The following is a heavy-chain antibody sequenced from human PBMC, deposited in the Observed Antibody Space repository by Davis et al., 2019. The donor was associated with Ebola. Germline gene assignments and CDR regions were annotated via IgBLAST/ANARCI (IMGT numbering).Heavy chain of an antibody. CDR3: ARDTGIRYVSLGY. D-gene: IGHD3-9*01. V-gene: IGHV1-18*04. J-gene: IGHJ4*02. CDR2: ISANNGNT. Sequence: AASVKVSCKTSGYTFTNYGISWVRQAPGQGLEWMGWISANNGNTNNAQKFQGRVTITRDTSASTVYMELSSLRSEDTAIYYCARDTGIRYVSLGYWGQGTLVTVSS. CDR1: GYTFTNYG.